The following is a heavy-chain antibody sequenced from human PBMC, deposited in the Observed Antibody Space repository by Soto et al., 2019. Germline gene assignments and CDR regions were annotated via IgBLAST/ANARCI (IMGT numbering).Heavy chain of an antibody. Sequence: QVQLQESGPGLVKPSETLSLTCTVSGGSINSYYWSWIRQSPAKGLEWIGYIYYSGSTDCNPSLKSRVDMSVDTSKNHFSLKLSSVTAADTAVYYCARRGYCSGGSCSTRYFDYWGQGILVTVSS. CDR3: ARRGYCSGGSCSTRYFDY. V-gene: IGHV4-59*08. D-gene: IGHD2-15*01. J-gene: IGHJ4*02. CDR1: GGSINSYY. CDR2: IYYSGST.